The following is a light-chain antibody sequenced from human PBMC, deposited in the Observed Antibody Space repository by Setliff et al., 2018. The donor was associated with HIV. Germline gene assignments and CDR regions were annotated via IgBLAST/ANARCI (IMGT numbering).Light chain of an antibody. CDR3: ASYTTTNTWV. CDR1: SGDVGTYNY. CDR2: EVS. V-gene: IGLV2-14*01. Sequence: ALTQPASVSGSPGQSITFSCTGTSGDVGTYNYVTWYQHHPGKAPKLLIYEVSSRPSGVSNRFSGSKSGNTASLTISGLQAGDEADYYCASYTTTNTWVFGGGTK. J-gene: IGLJ3*02.